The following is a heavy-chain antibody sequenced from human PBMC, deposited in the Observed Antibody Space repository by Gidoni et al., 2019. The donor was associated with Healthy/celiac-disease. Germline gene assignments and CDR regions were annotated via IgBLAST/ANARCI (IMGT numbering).Heavy chain of an antibody. CDR1: GFTVSSNY. D-gene: IGHD3-22*01. CDR3: ARQYYDSSGYYGYFDY. J-gene: IGHJ4*02. V-gene: IGHV3-66*04. CDR2: IYSGGST. Sequence: EVQLVESGGGLVQPGGSLRLSCAASGFTVSSNYMSWVRQAPGKGLGWVSVIYSGGSTYYADSVKGRFTISRDNSKNTLYLQMNSLRAEDTAVYYCARQYYDSSGYYGYFDYWGQGTLVTVSS.